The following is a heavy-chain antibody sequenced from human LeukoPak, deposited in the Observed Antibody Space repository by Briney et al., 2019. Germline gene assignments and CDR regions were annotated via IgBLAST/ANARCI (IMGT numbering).Heavy chain of an antibody. V-gene: IGHV3-11*01. Sequence: GGSLRLSCAASGFTFSDYYMSWIRQAPGKGLEWVSYISSSGSTIYYADSVKGRFTISRDNAKNSLYLQMNSLRAEDTAVYYCAKVILPNWGDYSSVDYWGQGTLVTVSS. CDR1: GFTFSDYY. J-gene: IGHJ4*02. D-gene: IGHD4-17*01. CDR3: AKVILPNWGDYSSVDY. CDR2: ISSSGSTI.